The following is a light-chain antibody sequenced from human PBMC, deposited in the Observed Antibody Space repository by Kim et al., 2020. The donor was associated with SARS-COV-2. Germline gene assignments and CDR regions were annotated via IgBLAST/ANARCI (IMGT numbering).Light chain of an antibody. CDR1: SGHSSYA. J-gene: IGLJ3*02. CDR3: KTWGTGV. Sequence: LGASGQLTCTRSSGHSSYAVEWHQQHPEKGPRYLMKLNSDGSHSKGDGIPDRFSGSSSGAESYLTIASLQSEDEAEYYCKTWGTGVFGGGTQLTVL. CDR2: LNSDGSH. V-gene: IGLV4-69*01.